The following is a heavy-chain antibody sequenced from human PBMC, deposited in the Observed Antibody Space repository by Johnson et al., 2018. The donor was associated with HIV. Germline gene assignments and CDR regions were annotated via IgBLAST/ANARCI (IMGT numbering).Heavy chain of an antibody. J-gene: IGHJ3*02. D-gene: IGHD6-6*01. V-gene: IGHV3-30*03. CDR1: GFSFSNYG. Sequence: QVQLVESGGGVVQPGRSLRLSCEASGFSFSNYGMHWVRQAPGKGLEWVAVISYDGSNKYYADSVKGRFTISRDNSNNTLYLQMNSLRAEDTAVYYCAREGLEQVVSDAFDIWGQGTMVTVSS. CDR2: ISYDGSNK. CDR3: AREGLEQVVSDAFDI.